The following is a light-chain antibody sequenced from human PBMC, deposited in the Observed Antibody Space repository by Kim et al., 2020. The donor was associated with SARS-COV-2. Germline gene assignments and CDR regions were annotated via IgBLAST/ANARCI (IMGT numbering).Light chain of an antibody. CDR1: SSDVGDDNY. Sequence: GQSITISCTGSSSDVGDDNYVSWHQQHPGKAPKFMIYDVSKRPSGVSNRFSGSKSGNTASLTISGLQAEDEADYYCSSYTSRNTWVFGGGTKLTVL. CDR3: SSYTSRNTWV. J-gene: IGLJ3*02. V-gene: IGLV2-14*04. CDR2: DVS.